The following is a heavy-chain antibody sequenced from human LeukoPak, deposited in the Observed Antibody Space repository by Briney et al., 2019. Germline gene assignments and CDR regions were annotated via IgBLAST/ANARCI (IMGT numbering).Heavy chain of an antibody. CDR2: ISYDGGNK. V-gene: IGHV3-30*01. CDR3: VRTDCTGGSCYPNFDY. Sequence: PGGSLRLSCAASGFTFSNYAMHWVRQAPGKGLEWVAVISYDGGNKYYADSVKGGFTISRDNSKNTLYLQMNSLRPEDTAVYYCVRTDCTGGSCYPNFDYWGQGTLVTVSS. J-gene: IGHJ4*02. CDR1: GFTFSNYA. D-gene: IGHD2-15*01.